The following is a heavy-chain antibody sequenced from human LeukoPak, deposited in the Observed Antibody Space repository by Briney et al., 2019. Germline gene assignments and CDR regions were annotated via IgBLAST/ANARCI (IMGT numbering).Heavy chain of an antibody. CDR1: GFTFSSYS. D-gene: IGHD4-17*01. J-gene: IGHJ4*02. CDR3: AIFGDYTGKYYFDY. V-gene: IGHV3-48*01. CDR2: ISSSSSTI. Sequence: GGSLRLSCAASGFTFSSYSMNWVRQAPGKGLEWVSYISSSSSTIYYADSVKGRFTISRDNSKNTLYLQMNSLRAEDTAVYYCAIFGDYTGKYYFDYWGQGTLVTVSS.